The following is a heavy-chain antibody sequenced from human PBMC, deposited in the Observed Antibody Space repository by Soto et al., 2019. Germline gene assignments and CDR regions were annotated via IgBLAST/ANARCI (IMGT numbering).Heavy chain of an antibody. CDR3: ARDARSIAARHYYYYYGMGV. D-gene: IGHD6-6*01. Sequence: QVQLVESGGGVVQPGRSLRLSCAASGFTFSSYAMHWVRQAPGKGLEWVAVISYDGSNKYYADSVKGRFTISRDNSKNTLYLQMNSLRAEDTGVYYCARDARSIAARHYYYYYGMGVWGQGTTVTVSS. CDR2: ISYDGSNK. V-gene: IGHV3-30-3*01. CDR1: GFTFSSYA. J-gene: IGHJ6*02.